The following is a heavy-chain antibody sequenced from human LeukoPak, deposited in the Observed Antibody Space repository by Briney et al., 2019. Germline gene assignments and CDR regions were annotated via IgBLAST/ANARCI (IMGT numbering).Heavy chain of an antibody. J-gene: IGHJ4*02. CDR2: ISAGGVRS. CDR1: GFTFSSYA. Sequence: PGGSLRLSCAASGFTFSSYAMSWVPPAPGKGLEWVSAISAGGVRSYYAVSVKGRFTISRDNSKNTLYLQMNSLRAEDTAVYYCARTANDVGVLSYWGQGTLVTVSS. V-gene: IGHV3-23*01. D-gene: IGHD1-1*01. CDR3: ARTANDVGVLSY.